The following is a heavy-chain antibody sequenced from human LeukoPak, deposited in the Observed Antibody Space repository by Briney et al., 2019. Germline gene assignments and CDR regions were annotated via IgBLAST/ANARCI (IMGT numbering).Heavy chain of an antibody. Sequence: ASVTVSCTASGYTFTSYAMNWVRQAPGQGLEWMGWINTNTGNPTYAQGFTGRFVFSLDTSVSTAYLQISSLKAEDTAVYYCARVRFLEWLPQPVYYYGMDVWGQGTTVTVSS. CDR2: INTNTGNP. CDR3: ARVRFLEWLPQPVYYYGMDV. D-gene: IGHD3-3*01. V-gene: IGHV7-4-1*02. J-gene: IGHJ6*02. CDR1: GYTFTSYA.